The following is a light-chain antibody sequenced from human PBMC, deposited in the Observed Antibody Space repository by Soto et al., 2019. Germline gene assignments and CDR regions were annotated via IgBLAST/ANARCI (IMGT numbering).Light chain of an antibody. CDR2: GAS. Sequence: EIVLTQFPGTLSLSPGERATLSCRASQSVSSSYLAWYQQKPGQAPRLLIYGASGRATGIPDRFSGSRSGTDFTLTISRLEPEDFAVYYCQQYGSSPPVTFGQGTRLEIK. CDR1: QSVSSSY. CDR3: QQYGSSPPVT. J-gene: IGKJ5*01. V-gene: IGKV3-20*01.